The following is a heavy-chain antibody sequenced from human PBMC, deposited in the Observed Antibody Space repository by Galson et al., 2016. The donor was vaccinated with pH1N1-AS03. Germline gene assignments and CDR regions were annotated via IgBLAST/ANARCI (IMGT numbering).Heavy chain of an antibody. CDR2: INEDGSTT. CDR3: ARDVGGPDDY. Sequence: GSLRLSCAASGFTFSRYWMHWVRQAPGKGLVWVSHINEDGSTTRYADSVKGRFTISRDNSESTLYLQMNSLGDDDTAVYYCARDVGGPDDYWGQGTLVTVSS. D-gene: IGHD4-23*01. J-gene: IGHJ4*02. CDR1: GFTFSRYW. V-gene: IGHV3-74*01.